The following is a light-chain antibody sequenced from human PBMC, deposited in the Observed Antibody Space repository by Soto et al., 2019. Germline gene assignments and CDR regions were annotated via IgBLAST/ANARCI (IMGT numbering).Light chain of an antibody. CDR1: QDISNY. CDR2: DAS. V-gene: IGKV1-16*01. CDR3: QQYDSYSWT. Sequence: DIQIPPSPFSLSVSVGAPVNITCQASQDISNYLNWAQQKPGKAPKLLIFDASSLQSGVPSRFSGSGSGTEFTLTISSLQPDDFATYYCQQYDSYSWTFGQGTKVDI. J-gene: IGKJ1*01.